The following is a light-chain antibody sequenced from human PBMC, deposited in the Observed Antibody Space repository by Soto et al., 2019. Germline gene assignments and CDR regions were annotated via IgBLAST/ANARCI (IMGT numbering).Light chain of an antibody. V-gene: IGKV1-39*01. CDR3: QQNYNTPWT. CDR2: AAS. Sequence: DIQMTQSPSSLSASIGDRVTITCRASQSISGYLNWYQHKPGKAPKLLMYAASSLQSGVPSRFSGSGSGTDFTFTISSLQPEDFATYYCQQNYNTPWTFGQGTKVEIK. J-gene: IGKJ1*01. CDR1: QSISGY.